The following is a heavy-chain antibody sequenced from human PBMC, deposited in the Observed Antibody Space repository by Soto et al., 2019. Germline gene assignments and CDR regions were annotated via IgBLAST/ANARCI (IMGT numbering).Heavy chain of an antibody. J-gene: IGHJ5*02. Sequence: SETLSLTCTVSGGSISSYYWSWIRQPPGKGLEWIGYIYYSGSTNYNPSLKSRVTISVDTSKNQFSLKLSSVTAADTAVYYCARDRFWFDPWGQGTLVTVSS. CDR1: GGSISSYY. V-gene: IGHV4-59*01. CDR2: IYYSGST. CDR3: ARDRFWFDP.